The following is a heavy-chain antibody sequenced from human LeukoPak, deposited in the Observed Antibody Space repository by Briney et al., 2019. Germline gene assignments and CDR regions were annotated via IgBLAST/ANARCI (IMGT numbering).Heavy chain of an antibody. V-gene: IGHV3-23*01. CDR2: ISGSGGST. CDR1: GFTFSDYY. Sequence: PGGSLRLSCAASGFTFSDYYMSWIRQAPGKGLEWVSGISGSGGSTFYADSAKGRFTISRDNSKNTLYLQMNSLRVEDTAVYYCAKDGAYYYDRSGYYYYFDYWGQGTLVTVSS. J-gene: IGHJ4*02. CDR3: AKDGAYYYDRSGYYYYFDY. D-gene: IGHD3-22*01.